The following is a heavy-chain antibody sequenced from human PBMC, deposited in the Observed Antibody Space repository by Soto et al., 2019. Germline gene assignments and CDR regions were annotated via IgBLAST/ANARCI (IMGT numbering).Heavy chain of an antibody. CDR2: IYYSGSI. Sequence: PSETLSLTCTVSCDSISSTDYYWNWVRQPPGKGLEWIASIYYSGSISYNPSLKSRLAISADTSKNQFSLTLSSVTAADTAVYYCARDRWVDSSWSNYYYYGMDVWGQGTTVTVSS. V-gene: IGHV4-30-4*01. D-gene: IGHD6-13*01. J-gene: IGHJ6*02. CDR1: CDSISSTDYY. CDR3: ARDRWVDSSWSNYYYYGMDV.